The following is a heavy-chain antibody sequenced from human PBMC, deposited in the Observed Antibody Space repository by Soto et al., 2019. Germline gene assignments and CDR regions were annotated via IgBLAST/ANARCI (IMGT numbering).Heavy chain of an antibody. V-gene: IGHV3-15*01. CDR2: IKSKSDGGTT. CDR3: TTDRFYSPVDF. CDR1: GFSFSSAW. J-gene: IGHJ4*02. D-gene: IGHD4-4*01. Sequence: GGSLRLSCAASGFSFSSAWMSWVRQTPEKGLEWVGRIKSKSDGGTTDYAAPVKGRFTISRDDSENTLYLQMNSLKTEDTAVYYCTTDRFYSPVDFWGQGIQVTVSS.